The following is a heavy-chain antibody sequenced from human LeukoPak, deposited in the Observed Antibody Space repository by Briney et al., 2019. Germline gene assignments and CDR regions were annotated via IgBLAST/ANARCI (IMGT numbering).Heavy chain of an antibody. CDR1: GFTFSSYW. D-gene: IGHD2-21*01. CDR3: ARGRPHGDDY. CDR2: IASDGSST. Sequence: GGSLRLSCAASGFTFSSYWMNWVRQAPGKGLVWVSRIASDGSSTTYADSVKGRFSISRDNAKNTLYLQMNSLRVEDTAVYYCARGRPHGDDYWGQGTLVTVSS. V-gene: IGHV3-74*01. J-gene: IGHJ4*02.